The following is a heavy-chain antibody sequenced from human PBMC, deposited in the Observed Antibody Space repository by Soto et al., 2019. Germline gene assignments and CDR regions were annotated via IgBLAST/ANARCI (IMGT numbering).Heavy chain of an antibody. D-gene: IGHD6-6*01. CDR2: TFYRSKWYN. J-gene: IGHJ4*02. V-gene: IGHV6-1*01. Sequence: SQTLSLTCAISGDSVSSNSAAWNWISQSPSRGLEWLGRTFYRSKWYNDYALSVKSRVTIKADTSKNQFSLQLNSVTPEDTAVYYCARDLSSSRSLIFDFWGQGTLVTVSS. CDR1: GDSVSSNSAA. CDR3: ARDLSSSRSLIFDF.